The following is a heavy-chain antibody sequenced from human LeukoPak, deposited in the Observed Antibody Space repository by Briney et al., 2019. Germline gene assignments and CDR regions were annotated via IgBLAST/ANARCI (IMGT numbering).Heavy chain of an antibody. CDR3: AIDGYCCSTGCWTDAFDI. J-gene: IGHJ3*02. V-gene: IGHV1-24*01. D-gene: IGHD2-2*03. CDR1: GYTLTELS. Sequence: ASVKVSCKVSGYTLTELSMHWVRQAPGKRLEWMGGFDPEDGETIYAQKFQGRVTMTEDTSTDTAYMEMSSLRSEDTAVYYCAIDGYCCSTGCWTDAFDIWGQGTMVTVPS. CDR2: FDPEDGET.